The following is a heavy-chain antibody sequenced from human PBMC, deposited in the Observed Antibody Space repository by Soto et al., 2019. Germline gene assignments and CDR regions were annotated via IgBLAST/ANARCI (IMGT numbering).Heavy chain of an antibody. CDR2: ISGGGDST. J-gene: IGHJ5*02. Sequence: EQLLESGGGLVQPGGSLRLSCAASGFSFSSYGMSWVRQAPGQGLEWVSGISGGGDSTYYADSVKGRFTISRDKSKNTLYLQMNSLRAEDTAVYYCARGQDDYGDADVWFDPWGQGTLVSVSS. V-gene: IGHV3-23*01. CDR3: ARGQDDYGDADVWFDP. CDR1: GFSFSSYG. D-gene: IGHD4-17*01.